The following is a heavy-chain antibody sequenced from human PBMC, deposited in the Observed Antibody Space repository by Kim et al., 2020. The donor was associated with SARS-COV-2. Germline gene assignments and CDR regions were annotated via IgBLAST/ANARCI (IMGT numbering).Heavy chain of an antibody. V-gene: IGHV3-23*01. Sequence: GSTDNAVCVKCRYTISRDNSKNTLYLQVYSLRGEDTAVYYCARVRGAECDDWGEGTLVSVSS. D-gene: IGHD3-3*01. J-gene: IGHJ4*02. CDR2: GST. CDR3: ARVRGAECDD.